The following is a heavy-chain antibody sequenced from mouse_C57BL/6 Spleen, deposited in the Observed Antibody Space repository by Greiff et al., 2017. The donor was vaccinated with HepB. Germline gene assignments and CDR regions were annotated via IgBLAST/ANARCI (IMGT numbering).Heavy chain of an antibody. CDR2: IYWDDDK. Sequence: QVTLKESGPGILQSSQTLSLTCSFSGFSLSTSGMGVSWIRQPSGKGLEWLAHIYWDDDKRYNPSLKSRLTISKDTSRNQVFLKITSVDTADTATYYCARYYYGSSAYWYFDVWGTGTTVTVSS. D-gene: IGHD1-1*01. V-gene: IGHV8-12*01. CDR1: GFSLSTSGMG. CDR3: ARYYYGSSAYWYFDV. J-gene: IGHJ1*03.